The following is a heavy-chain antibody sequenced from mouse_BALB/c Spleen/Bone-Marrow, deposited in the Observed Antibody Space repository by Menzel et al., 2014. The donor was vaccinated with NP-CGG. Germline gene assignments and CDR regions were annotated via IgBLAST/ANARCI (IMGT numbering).Heavy chain of an antibody. CDR3: ARKKRNYGNYYWFPY. D-gene: IGHD2-1*01. V-gene: IGHV1-69*01. CDR2: IDTSDSYA. J-gene: IGHJ3*01. Sequence: VQLQQSGAELVMPGASVKMSCKASGYTFTDYWIHWVKQRPGQGLEWIGAIDTSDSYASYNQKFKGKATLTVDESSSTAYMQVNSLTSEDSAVYYRARKKRNYGNYYWFPYWGQGTLVTVSA. CDR1: GYTFTDYW.